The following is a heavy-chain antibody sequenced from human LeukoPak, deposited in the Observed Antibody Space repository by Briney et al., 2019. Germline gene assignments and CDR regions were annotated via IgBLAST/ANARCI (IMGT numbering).Heavy chain of an antibody. J-gene: IGHJ5*02. D-gene: IGHD3-10*01. CDR1: GGSISSDSHY. CDR3: AIALRTHYSGSGSYPETNWFDP. V-gene: IGHV4-39*01. Sequence: SETLSLTCSVSGGSISSDSHYWAWIRQSPGKGLEWIGSVYYSGTTYYNPSLKSRVTISVDTSKNQFSLKLSSMTAADTAVYYCAIALRTHYSGSGSYPETNWFDPWGQGTLVTVSP. CDR2: VYYSGTT.